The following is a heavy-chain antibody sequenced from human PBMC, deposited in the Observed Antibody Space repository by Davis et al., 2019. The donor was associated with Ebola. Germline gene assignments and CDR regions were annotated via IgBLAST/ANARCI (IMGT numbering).Heavy chain of an antibody. CDR2: ISWNSGSI. CDR3: AKDMREEVYDILTGYFYYYGMDV. J-gene: IGHJ6*02. V-gene: IGHV3-9*01. Sequence: SLKISCAASGFTFDDYAMHWVRQAPGKGLEWVSGISWNSGSIGYADSVKGRFTISRDNAKNSLYLQMSSLRAEDTALYYCAKDMREEVYDILTGYFYYYGMDVWGQGTTVTVSS. D-gene: IGHD3-9*01. CDR1: GFTFDDYA.